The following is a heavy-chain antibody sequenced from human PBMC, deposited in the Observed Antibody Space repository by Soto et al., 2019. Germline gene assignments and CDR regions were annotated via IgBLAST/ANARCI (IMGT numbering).Heavy chain of an antibody. D-gene: IGHD6-6*01. CDR1: GFTFSSYS. CDR3: AREGGYSSSGLAYYYYGMDV. CDR2: ISSSSSYI. J-gene: IGHJ6*02. V-gene: IGHV3-21*01. Sequence: PGGSLRLSCAASGFTFSSYSMNWVRQAPGKGLEWVSSISSSSSYIYYAGSVEGRFTISRDDAKNSLYLQMNSLRAEDTAVYYCAREGGYSSSGLAYYYYGMDVWGQGTTVTVSS.